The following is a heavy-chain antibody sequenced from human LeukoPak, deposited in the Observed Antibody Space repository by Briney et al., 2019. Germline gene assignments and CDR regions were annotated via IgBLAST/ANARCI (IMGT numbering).Heavy chain of an antibody. Sequence: SETLSLTCTVSGYSISSGYYWGWIRQPPRKGLEWIGSIYQSGSTSYNPSLKSRITISVDTSKNQFSLRLSSVTAADTAVYYCARDVFWQGGSDPWGQGTLVTASS. CDR1: GYSISSGYY. CDR3: ARDVFWQGGSDP. D-gene: IGHD2/OR15-2a*01. J-gene: IGHJ5*02. CDR2: IYQSGST. V-gene: IGHV4-38-2*02.